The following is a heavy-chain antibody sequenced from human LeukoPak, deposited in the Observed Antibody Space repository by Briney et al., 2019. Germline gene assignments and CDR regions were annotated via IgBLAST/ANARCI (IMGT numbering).Heavy chain of an antibody. J-gene: IGHJ5*02. CDR2: IHTSGNT. CDR1: GGSISSGSYC. Sequence: PSETLSLTCTVSGGSISSGSYCWSWIRQPAGKGLEWIGHIHTSGNTNYNPSLKSRVTISVDTSKNQFSLKLSSVTAADTAVYYCARERVWRYCGGDSCGWFDPWGQGTLVTVSS. D-gene: IGHD2-21*02. CDR3: ARERVWRYCGGDSCGWFDP. V-gene: IGHV4-61*09.